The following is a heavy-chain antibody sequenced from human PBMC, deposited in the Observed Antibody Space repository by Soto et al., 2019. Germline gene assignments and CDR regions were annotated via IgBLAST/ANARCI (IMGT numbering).Heavy chain of an antibody. J-gene: IGHJ4*01. CDR1: GGSIRNVY. D-gene: IGHD2-15*01. CDR3: ARAHAPTLPFDY. Sequence: QVHLQESGPGLVKPLETLSLTCTVSGGSIRNVYWSWIRQAPGKGLEWIGFIFHSGNAKYNPSLKSRVTISVDTSKNQLSLSLDSVTAADTAVYFCARAHAPTLPFDYWGQGTLVTVSS. CDR2: IFHSGNA. V-gene: IGHV4-59*01.